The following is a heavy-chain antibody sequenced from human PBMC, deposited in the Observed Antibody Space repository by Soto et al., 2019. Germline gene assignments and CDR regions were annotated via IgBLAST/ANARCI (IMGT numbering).Heavy chain of an antibody. CDR3: ARGHYGMDV. CDR2: INEHGSEK. V-gene: IGHV3-7*01. J-gene: IGHJ6*02. Sequence: EAQLVGSGGGLVQPGGSLRLSCAASGYTFSSYWVTWVRQVPGKGLEWVASINEHGSEKHCVDSVKGRFTISRDNTRNTAYLQMDSLRVEDTAVYYCARGHYGMDVWGQATTVIVSS. CDR1: GYTFSSYW.